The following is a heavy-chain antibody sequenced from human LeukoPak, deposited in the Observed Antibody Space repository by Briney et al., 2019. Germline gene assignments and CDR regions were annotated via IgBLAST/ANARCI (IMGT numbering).Heavy chain of an antibody. D-gene: IGHD2-2*01. J-gene: IGHJ4*02. Sequence: GGSLRLSCAASGSTFSSYEMNWVRQAPGKGLEWVSAISGSGGSTYYADSVKGRFTISRDNSKNTLYLQMNSLRAEDTAVYYCAKDDIVVVPAAVYFDYWGQGTLVTVSS. CDR1: GSTFSSYE. CDR3: AKDDIVVVPAAVYFDY. CDR2: ISGSGGST. V-gene: IGHV3-23*01.